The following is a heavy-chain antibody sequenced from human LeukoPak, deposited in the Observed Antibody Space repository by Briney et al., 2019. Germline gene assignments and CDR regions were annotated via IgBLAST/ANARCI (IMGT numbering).Heavy chain of an antibody. Sequence: GGSLRLSCAASEFTFSDYYMSWIRQAPGKGLEWVSYISSSGSTIYYADSVKGRFTISRDNAKNSLYLQMDSLRAEDTAVYYCARDAVTNDGFDYWGQGTLVTVSS. CDR2: ISSSGSTI. V-gene: IGHV3-11*01. D-gene: IGHD4-17*01. CDR1: EFTFSDYY. J-gene: IGHJ4*02. CDR3: ARDAVTNDGFDY.